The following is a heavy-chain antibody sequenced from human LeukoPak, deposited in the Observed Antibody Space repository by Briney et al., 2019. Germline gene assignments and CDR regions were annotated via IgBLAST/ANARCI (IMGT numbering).Heavy chain of an antibody. CDR1: GGSISSYY. D-gene: IGHD6-19*01. Sequence: SETLSLTCTVSGGSISSYYWSWIRQPPGKGLEWIGYIYYSGSTNYNPSLKSRVTISVDTSKNQFSLKLSSVTAADTAVYYCARDSSGWYWFDPWGQGTLVTVSP. J-gene: IGHJ5*02. CDR2: IYYSGST. CDR3: ARDSSGWYWFDP. V-gene: IGHV4-59*01.